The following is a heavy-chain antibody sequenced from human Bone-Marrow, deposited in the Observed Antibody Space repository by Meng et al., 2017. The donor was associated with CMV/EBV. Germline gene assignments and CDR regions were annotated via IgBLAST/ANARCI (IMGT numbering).Heavy chain of an antibody. J-gene: IGHJ6*02. CDR1: GYTFTSYG. Sequence: SVKVSCKASGYTFTSYGISWVRQAPGQGLESMGGIIPIFGTANYAQKFQGRVTITTDESTSTAYMELSSLRSEDTAVYYCARDDFYDFWSGYRKYYYYGMDVWGQGTTVTVSS. V-gene: IGHV1-69*05. CDR2: IIPIFGTA. D-gene: IGHD3-3*01. CDR3: ARDDFYDFWSGYRKYYYYGMDV.